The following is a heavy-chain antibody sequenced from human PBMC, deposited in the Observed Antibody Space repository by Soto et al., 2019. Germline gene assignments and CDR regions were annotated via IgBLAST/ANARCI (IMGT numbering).Heavy chain of an antibody. CDR1: GGSMSGYY. CDR3: ARSIAVPSSHIDH. V-gene: IGHV4-59*01. Sequence: SETLSLTCRVSGGSMSGYYWSWIRQAPGKGLEWIGYVYYTGSTNYNPSLQSRVTISVDTSDKQFSLSLRLVTAADTAVYFCARSIAVPSSHIDHWGQGIRVTVSS. D-gene: IGHD6-6*01. CDR2: VYYTGST. J-gene: IGHJ4*02.